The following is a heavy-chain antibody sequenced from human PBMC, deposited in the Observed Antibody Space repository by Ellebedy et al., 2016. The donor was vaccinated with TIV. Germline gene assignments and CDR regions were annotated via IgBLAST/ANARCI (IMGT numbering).Heavy chain of an antibody. D-gene: IGHD2-21*02. Sequence: MPSETLSLTCAVYGGSFSGYYWSWIRQPPGKGLEWIGEINHSGSTNYNPSLKSRVTISVDTSKNQFSLKLSSVTAADTAVYYCARSGPVVVTATVFDYWGQGTLVTVSS. V-gene: IGHV4-34*01. CDR3: ARSGPVVVTATVFDY. CDR2: INHSGST. J-gene: IGHJ4*02. CDR1: GGSFSGYY.